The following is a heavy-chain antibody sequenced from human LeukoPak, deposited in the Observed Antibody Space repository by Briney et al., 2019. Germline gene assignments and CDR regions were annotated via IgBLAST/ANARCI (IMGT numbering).Heavy chain of an antibody. Sequence: GGSLRLSCAASGFTLSIYWMSWVRHAPGKGLERVANIKHDGSEKYYVDSVKGRFTISRDNAKNSLFLQMNSLRAEDTAVYYCTRDSQGSGMYSVVYWGQGTLVTVSS. J-gene: IGHJ4*02. CDR2: IKHDGSEK. V-gene: IGHV3-7*05. CDR1: GFTLSIYW. CDR3: TRDSQGSGMYSVVY. D-gene: IGHD3-10*01.